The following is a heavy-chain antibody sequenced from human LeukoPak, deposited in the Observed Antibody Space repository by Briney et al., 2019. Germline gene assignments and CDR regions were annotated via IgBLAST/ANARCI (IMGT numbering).Heavy chain of an antibody. CDR1: GGSISSYY. CDR2: IYYSGST. D-gene: IGHD3-10*01. J-gene: IGHJ4*02. Sequence: SETLSHTCTVSGGSISSYYWSWIRQPPGKGLEWIGYIYYSGSTNYNPSLKSRVTISVDTSKNQFSLKLSSVTAADTAVYYCARGRGITMVRGPFDYWGQGTLVTVSS. CDR3: ARGRGITMVRGPFDY. V-gene: IGHV4-59*01.